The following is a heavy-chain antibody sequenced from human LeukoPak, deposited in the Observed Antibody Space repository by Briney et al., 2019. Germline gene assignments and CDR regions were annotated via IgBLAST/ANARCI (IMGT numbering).Heavy chain of an antibody. Sequence: SETLSLTCAVYGGSFSGYYWSWIRQPPGKGLEWIGYIYYSGSTYYNPSLKSRVTISVDTSKNQFSLKLSSVTAADTAVYYCAGDSSGYFMNWGQGTLVTVSS. CDR2: IYYSGST. CDR1: GGSFSGYY. D-gene: IGHD3-22*01. J-gene: IGHJ4*02. V-gene: IGHV4-59*06. CDR3: AGDSSGYFMN.